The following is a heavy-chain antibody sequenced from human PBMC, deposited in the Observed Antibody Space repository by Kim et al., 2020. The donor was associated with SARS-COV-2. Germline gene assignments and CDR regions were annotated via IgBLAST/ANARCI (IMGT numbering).Heavy chain of an antibody. CDR3: ARAGEQLLVPPYYYYYYMDV. V-gene: IGHV3-11*06. J-gene: IGHJ6*03. D-gene: IGHD6-13*01. Sequence: RFTISRDNAKNSLYLQMNSLRAEDTAVYYCARAGEQLLVPPYYYYYYMDVWGKGTTVTVSS.